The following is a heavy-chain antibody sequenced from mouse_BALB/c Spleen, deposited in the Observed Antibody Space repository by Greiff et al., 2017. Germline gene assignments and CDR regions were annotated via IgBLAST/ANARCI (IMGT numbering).Heavy chain of an antibody. J-gene: IGHJ4*01. V-gene: IGHV5-9-4*01. D-gene: IGHD1-1*01. CDR2: ISSGGSYT. CDR3: ARPGALRGYYAMDY. CDR1: GFTFSSYA. Sequence: EVKLMESGGGLVKPGGSLKLSCAASGFTFSSYAMSWVRQSPEKRLEWVAEISSGGSYTYYPDTVTGRFTISRDNAKNTLYLEMSSLRSEDTAMYYCARPGALRGYYAMDYWGQGTSVTVSS.